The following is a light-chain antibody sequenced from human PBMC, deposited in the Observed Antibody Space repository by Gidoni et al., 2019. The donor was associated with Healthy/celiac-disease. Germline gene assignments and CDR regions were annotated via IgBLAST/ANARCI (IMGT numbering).Light chain of an antibody. Sequence: DIQLTQSPSSVSASVADRVTITCRSSQRISSWLAWYQQEPGKAPKLLMYAAYSLQNGVPSRFSGGGYGTDFTLNISSLQPEDFATYYCQQANSFPLTFGGGTKVEIK. V-gene: IGKV1-12*01. CDR3: QQANSFPLT. CDR2: AAY. J-gene: IGKJ4*01. CDR1: QRISSW.